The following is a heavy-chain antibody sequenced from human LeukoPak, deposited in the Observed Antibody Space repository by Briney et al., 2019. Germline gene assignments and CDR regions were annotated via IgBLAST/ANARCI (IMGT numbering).Heavy chain of an antibody. CDR3: ARGYSSSWYYYGMDV. CDR2: INHSGST. V-gene: IGHV4-34*01. J-gene: IGHJ6*02. D-gene: IGHD6-13*01. Sequence: SETLSLTCAVYGGSFSGYYWSWIRQPPGKGLEWIGEINHSGSTNYNPSLKSRVTISVDTSKNQFSLKLSSVTAADTAAYYCARGYSSSWYYYGMDVWGQGTTVTVSS. CDR1: GGSFSGYY.